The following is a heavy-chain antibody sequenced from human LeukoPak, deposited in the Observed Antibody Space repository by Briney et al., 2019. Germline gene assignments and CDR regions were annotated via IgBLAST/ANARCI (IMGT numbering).Heavy chain of an antibody. CDR2: MRRDGNEI. J-gene: IGHJ4*02. CDR1: GFTFSTYW. D-gene: IGHD6-6*01. CDR3: ARVNRQLALYYFDY. V-gene: IGHV3-7*03. Sequence: TGGSLRLSCSASGFTFSTYWMSWVRQAPGKGLEWVANMRRDGNEIYYLDSVRGRFTISRDNAKNSLYLQMNSLRAEDTAVYYCARVNRQLALYYFDYWGQGTLVTVSS.